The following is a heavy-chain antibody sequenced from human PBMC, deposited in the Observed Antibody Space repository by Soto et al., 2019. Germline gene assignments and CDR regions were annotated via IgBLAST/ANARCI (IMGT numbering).Heavy chain of an antibody. CDR2: INAGNGNT. J-gene: IGHJ5*02. D-gene: IGHD5-12*01. Sequence: QVQLVQSGAEEKKPGASVKVSCKASGYTFTSYAMHWVRQAPGQRLEWMGWINAGNGNTKYSQKFQGRGTITRDTSASTAYMELSSLRSEDTAVYYCARAIGEGRWLQFYGWFDPWGQGTLVTVSS. CDR3: ARAIGEGRWLQFYGWFDP. CDR1: GYTFTSYA. V-gene: IGHV1-3*05.